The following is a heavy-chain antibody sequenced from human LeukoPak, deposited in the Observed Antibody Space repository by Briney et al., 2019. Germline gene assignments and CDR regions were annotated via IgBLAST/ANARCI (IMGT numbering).Heavy chain of an antibody. V-gene: IGHV3-23*01. CDR2: ISGSGGST. CDR3: AKGRGKAVADDFDY. D-gene: IGHD6-19*01. Sequence: PGGSLRLSCAVSGFTFSSYGMHWVRQAPGKGLEWVSAISGSGGSTYYADSVKGRFTISRDNSKNTLYLQMNSLRAEDTAVYYCAKGRGKAVADDFDYWGQGTLVTVSS. CDR1: GFTFSSYG. J-gene: IGHJ4*02.